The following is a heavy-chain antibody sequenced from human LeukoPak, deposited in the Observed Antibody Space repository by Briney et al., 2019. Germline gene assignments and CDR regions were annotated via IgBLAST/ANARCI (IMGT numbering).Heavy chain of an antibody. CDR1: GFTFSSYA. CDR3: ARADMVRAEIGLNFDY. Sequence: PGRSLRLSCAASGFTFSSYAMHRVRQAPGKGLEWVAVISYDGSNKYYADSVKGRFTISRDNSKNTLYLQMNSLRAEDTAVYYCARADMVRAEIGLNFDYWGQGTLVTVSS. D-gene: IGHD3-10*01. J-gene: IGHJ4*02. CDR2: ISYDGSNK. V-gene: IGHV3-30-3*01.